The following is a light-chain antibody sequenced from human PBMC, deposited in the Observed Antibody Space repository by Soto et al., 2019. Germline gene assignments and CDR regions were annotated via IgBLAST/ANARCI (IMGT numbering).Light chain of an antibody. CDR3: QQYNNWPLT. CDR2: DAS. Sequence: EIVMTQSPATLSVSPGDRATLSCRASQSVDSDLAWYQQKPGQPPRLLIYDASTRATGIPARFSGSQSGTEFTLTISSLLSEDFAVYFCQQYNNWPLTFGGGTKVDIK. J-gene: IGKJ4*01. V-gene: IGKV3D-15*01. CDR1: QSVDSD.